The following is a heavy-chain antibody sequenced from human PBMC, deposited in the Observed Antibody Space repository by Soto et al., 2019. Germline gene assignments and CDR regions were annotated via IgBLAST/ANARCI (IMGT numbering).Heavy chain of an antibody. V-gene: IGHV1-18*01. D-gene: IGHD3-22*01. CDR3: ARDRDYYDSSGYYSNSNWFDP. Sequence: QVQLVQSGAEVKKPGASVKVSCKASGYTFTSYGISWVRQAPGQGLERMGWISAYNGNTNNAQKLQGRVTMTTDTSTSTAYMELRSLRSDDTAVYYCARDRDYYDSSGYYSNSNWFDPWGQGTLVTVSS. J-gene: IGHJ5*02. CDR2: ISAYNGNT. CDR1: GYTFTSYG.